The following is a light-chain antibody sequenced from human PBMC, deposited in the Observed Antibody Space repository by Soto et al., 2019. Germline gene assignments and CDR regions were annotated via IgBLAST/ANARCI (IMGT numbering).Light chain of an antibody. Sequence: QSALTQPASVSGSPGQSITISCTGTSSDVGGYNYVSWYQQHPGKAPKLMIYDVSNRPSGVSNRFSGSKSGNTASLTISGLQAEDEADYYCSSCTSSSTLVFGGGTKLTVL. J-gene: IGLJ2*01. CDR3: SSCTSSSTLV. CDR2: DVS. V-gene: IGLV2-14*01. CDR1: SSDVGGYNY.